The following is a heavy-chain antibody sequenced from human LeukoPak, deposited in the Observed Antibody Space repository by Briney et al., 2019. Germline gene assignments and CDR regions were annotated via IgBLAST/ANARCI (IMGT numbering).Heavy chain of an antibody. CDR3: ARHCSDSYCYRLDAFDI. CDR2: IYYSGST. D-gene: IGHD2-21*01. V-gene: IGHV4-39*01. J-gene: IGHJ3*02. CDR1: GGSISTTTYY. Sequence: SETLSLTCTVSGGSISTTTYYWDWIRQPPGKGLEYVGSIYYSGSTYYTPSLKSRVTISIDTAKNQFSLKLISVTAADTAVYFCARHCSDSYCYRLDAFDIWGQGTLVTVSS.